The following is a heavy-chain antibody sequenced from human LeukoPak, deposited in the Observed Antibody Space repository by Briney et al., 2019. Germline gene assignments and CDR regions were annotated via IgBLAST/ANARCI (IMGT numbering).Heavy chain of an antibody. D-gene: IGHD6-13*01. CDR3: ARAGLYSSSSNSYFDY. CDR1: GFTFSSYE. CDR2: ISSSGSTI. J-gene: IGHJ4*02. V-gene: IGHV3-48*03. Sequence: GGSLRLSCAASGFTFSSYEMNWVRQAPGKGLEWVSYISSSGSTIYYADSVKGRFTISRDNAKNSLYLQMNSLRAEDTAVYYCARAGLYSSSSNSYFDYWGQGTLVTVSS.